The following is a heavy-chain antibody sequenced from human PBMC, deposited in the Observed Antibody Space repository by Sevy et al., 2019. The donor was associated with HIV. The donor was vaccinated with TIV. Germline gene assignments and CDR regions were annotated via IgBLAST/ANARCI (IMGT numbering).Heavy chain of an antibody. V-gene: IGHV3-30*02. CDR1: GFTFSSYG. Sequence: GGSLRLSCAASGFTFSSYGMHWVRQAPGKGLEWVAFIRYDGSNKYYADSVKGRFTISRDNSKNTLYLPMNSLRAEDTAVYYCAKDLCSSTSCYVYYYYYGMDVWGQGTTVTVSS. CDR3: AKDLCSSTSCYVYYYYYGMDV. CDR2: IRYDGSNK. D-gene: IGHD2-2*01. J-gene: IGHJ6*02.